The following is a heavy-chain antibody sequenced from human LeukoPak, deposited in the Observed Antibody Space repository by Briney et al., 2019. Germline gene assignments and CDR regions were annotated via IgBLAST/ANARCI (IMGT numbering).Heavy chain of an antibody. J-gene: IGHJ4*02. CDR1: GGTXSSYV. CDR3: ASPPADYYDSRDYFDY. Sequence: SVKVSCKASGGTXSSYVISWVRQAPGQGLEWMGRIIPILGIANYAQKFQGRVTITADKSTSTAYMELSSLRSEDTAVYYCASPPADYYDSRDYFDYWGQGTLVTVSS. V-gene: IGHV1-69*04. D-gene: IGHD3-22*01. CDR2: IIPILGIA.